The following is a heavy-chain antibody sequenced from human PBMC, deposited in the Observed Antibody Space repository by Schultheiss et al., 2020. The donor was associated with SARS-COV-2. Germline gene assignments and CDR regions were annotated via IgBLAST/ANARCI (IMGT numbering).Heavy chain of an antibody. CDR3: VTHGYCSDGNCQSDADYFEY. J-gene: IGHJ4*02. V-gene: IGHV3-30*03. Sequence: GGSLRLSCAASGFTVSSNYMSWVRQAPGKGLEWVAVISYDGSDKYYGDSVKGRFTISRDDSRNTLYLQMNGLRADDTAVYYCVTHGYCSDGNCQSDADYFEYWGQGTLVTVSS. CDR1: GFTVSSNY. CDR2: ISYDGSDK. D-gene: IGHD2-15*01.